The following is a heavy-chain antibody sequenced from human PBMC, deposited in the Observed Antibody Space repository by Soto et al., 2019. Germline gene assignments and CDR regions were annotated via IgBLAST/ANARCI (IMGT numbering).Heavy chain of an antibody. Sequence: QVRLQEWGPGLAKPSQTLSLKCSVSGGSITTGGHYWSWIRQLPGKGLEWIGDIYYSGNTYYNASLKSRVAITVEAAKNQFSLKLSSVTAADTAVYYCAQALVFTGGDGFDIWGQGRLVTVSS. CDR2: IYYSGNT. CDR1: GGSITTGGHY. V-gene: IGHV4-31*02. J-gene: IGHJ3*02. D-gene: IGHD1-1*01. CDR3: AQALVFTGGDGFDI.